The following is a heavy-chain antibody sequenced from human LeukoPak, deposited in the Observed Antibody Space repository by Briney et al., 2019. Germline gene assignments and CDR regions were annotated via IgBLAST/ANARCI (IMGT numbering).Heavy chain of an antibody. D-gene: IGHD5-24*01. Sequence: GGSLRLSCAASGFTFSSYAMSWVRQAPGKGLEWVSAISGSGGSTYYADAVKGRFTISRDNSKNTLYLHMNSLRAEDTAMYYCAKKRDAFDIWGQGTVVAVSS. J-gene: IGHJ3*02. CDR3: AKKRDAFDI. CDR1: GFTFSSYA. V-gene: IGHV3-23*01. CDR2: ISGSGGST.